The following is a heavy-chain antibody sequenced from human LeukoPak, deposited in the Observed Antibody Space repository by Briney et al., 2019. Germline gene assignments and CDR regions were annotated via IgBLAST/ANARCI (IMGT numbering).Heavy chain of an antibody. Sequence: VKVSCKASGYTFGSYGVSWVRQAPGQGLEWMAWISPYNGNTNYAQKFQGRVTMTTDTSTSTAYMELRSLRADDTAAYHCARDSASVWPGSSGWSNWFDPWGQGTLVTVSS. V-gene: IGHV1-18*01. CDR3: ARDSASVWPGSSGWSNWFDP. J-gene: IGHJ5*02. CDR2: ISPYNGNT. CDR1: GYTFGSYG. D-gene: IGHD6-19*01.